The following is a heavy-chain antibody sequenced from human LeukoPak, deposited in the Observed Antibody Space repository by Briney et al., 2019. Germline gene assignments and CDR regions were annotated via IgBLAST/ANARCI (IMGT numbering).Heavy chain of an antibody. D-gene: IGHD5-18*01. V-gene: IGHV4-39*07. Sequence: SETPSLTCTVSGGSISSSIYYWGWIRQPPGKGLEWIGSIYYSGSTHYNPSLKSRVTISVDTSKNEFSLKLTSVTAADTAVYYCARDRAGYSYADAFDIRGQGTMVTVSS. CDR1: GGSISSSIYY. CDR2: IYYSGST. J-gene: IGHJ3*02. CDR3: ARDRAGYSYADAFDI.